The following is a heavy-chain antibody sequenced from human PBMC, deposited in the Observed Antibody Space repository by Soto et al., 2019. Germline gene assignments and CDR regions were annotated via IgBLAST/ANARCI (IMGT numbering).Heavy chain of an antibody. V-gene: IGHV4-39*01. CDR2: IYYSGST. CDR1: GGSISSSSYY. Sequence: SETLSLTCTVSGGSISSSSYYWGWIRQPPGKGLEWIGSIYYSGSTYYNPSLKSRVTISVDTSKNQFSLKLSSVTAADTAVYYCARRRYCSSTSCYSWCDPWGRGTLVTV. CDR3: ARRRYCSSTSCYSWCDP. D-gene: IGHD2-2*02. J-gene: IGHJ5*02.